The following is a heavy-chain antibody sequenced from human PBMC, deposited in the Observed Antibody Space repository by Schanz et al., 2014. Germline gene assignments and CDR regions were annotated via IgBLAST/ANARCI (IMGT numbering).Heavy chain of an antibody. CDR2: IASGGSHT. CDR3: AKGFFLAAAGPEYFQH. Sequence: EVQLLESGGALEQPGGSLRLSCAASGITFSDYAMSWVRQAPGKGLEWVSTIASGGSHTFYADSVTGRFTISGDNSKNTLFLQMNSLRAEDTAVYYCAKGFFLAAAGPEYFQHWGQGTLVTVSS. D-gene: IGHD6-13*01. CDR1: GITFSDYA. J-gene: IGHJ1*01. V-gene: IGHV3-23*01.